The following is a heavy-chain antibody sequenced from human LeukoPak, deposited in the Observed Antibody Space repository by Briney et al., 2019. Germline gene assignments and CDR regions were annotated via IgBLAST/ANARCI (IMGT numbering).Heavy chain of an antibody. CDR1: GGSITSTTYY. J-gene: IGHJ3*02. V-gene: IGHV4-39*01. CDR3: ARSYCSSTTCYAVGAFDM. Sequence: TPSETLSLTCTVSGGSITSTTYYWGWIRQPPGKGLEWSGSFYYSGGTYYIPSLKSRVTRSADTSNNRFSLELSSVTAADTAVYYCARSYCSSTTCYAVGAFDMWGQGTMVTVSS. D-gene: IGHD2-2*01. CDR2: FYYSGGT.